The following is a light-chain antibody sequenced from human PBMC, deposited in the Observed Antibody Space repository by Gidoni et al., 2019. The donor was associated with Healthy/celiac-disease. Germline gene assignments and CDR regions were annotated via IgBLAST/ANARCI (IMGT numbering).Light chain of an antibody. CDR1: QSVSSN. V-gene: IGKV3-15*01. Sequence: DIVMTQSPSTLSVSPGERVTITCRASQSVSSNLDWYQQKPGQAPRLLIYGASTWETGIPSRFSGSGSGTEFTLTISSLQSEDFAVYYCQQCNNRPYTFGEGTKLEIK. J-gene: IGKJ2*01. CDR3: QQCNNRPYT. CDR2: GAS.